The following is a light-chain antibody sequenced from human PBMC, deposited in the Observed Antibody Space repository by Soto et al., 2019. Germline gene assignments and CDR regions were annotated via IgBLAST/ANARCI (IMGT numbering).Light chain of an antibody. CDR3: EQRTSSLT. CDR2: DAS. CDR1: QSVNSY. J-gene: IGKJ4*01. Sequence: EIVLTQSPVTLSLSPGERATLSSLASQSVNSYLGWYQQKRGQPPRLLIYDASKRAAGVPARFSGSGSGTDFSVTIRRLEPDDFAIYFCEQRTSSLTFGGGTKVEI. V-gene: IGKV3-11*01.